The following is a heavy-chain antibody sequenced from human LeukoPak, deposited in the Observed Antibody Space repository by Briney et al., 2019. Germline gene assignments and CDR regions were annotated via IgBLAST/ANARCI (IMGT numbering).Heavy chain of an antibody. CDR1: GGSFSSYY. D-gene: IGHD2-2*01. V-gene: IGHV4-59*08. Sequence: SETLSLTCAVYGGSFSSYYWSWIRQPPGKGLEWIGYIYYSGSTNYNPSLKSRVTISVDTSKNQFSLKLSSVTAADTAVYYCARRTMGYCSSTSCYAGDWFDPWGQGTLVTVSS. CDR2: IYYSGST. CDR3: ARRTMGYCSSTSCYAGDWFDP. J-gene: IGHJ5*02.